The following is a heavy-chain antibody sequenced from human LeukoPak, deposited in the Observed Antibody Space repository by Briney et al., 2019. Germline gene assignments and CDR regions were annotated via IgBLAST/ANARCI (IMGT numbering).Heavy chain of an antibody. CDR3: ATFGLVAALDL. CDR1: GFSFNAYW. J-gene: IGHJ4*02. CDR2: INPAGSET. D-gene: IGHD5-12*01. V-gene: IGHV3-7*01. Sequence: PGGSLSLSCAASGFSFNAYWMAWVRQAPGTGLEWVANINPAGSETFHVDPVKGRFSISRDHAKNLVYLQMNSLRAEDTAVYYCATFGLVAALDLWGQGTLVTVSS.